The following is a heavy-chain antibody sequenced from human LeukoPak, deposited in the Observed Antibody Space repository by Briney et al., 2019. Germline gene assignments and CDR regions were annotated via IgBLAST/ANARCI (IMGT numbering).Heavy chain of an antibody. J-gene: IGHJ4*02. Sequence: PSETLSLTCTVSGGSISSYYWSWIRQPPGKGLEWIGYIYYSGSTNYNPSLKSRVTISVDTSKNQFSLKLSSVTAADTAVYYCARTPIVGASRYFDYWGQGTLVTVSS. CDR1: GGSISSYY. CDR2: IYYSGST. V-gene: IGHV4-59*08. D-gene: IGHD1-26*01. CDR3: ARTPIVGASRYFDY.